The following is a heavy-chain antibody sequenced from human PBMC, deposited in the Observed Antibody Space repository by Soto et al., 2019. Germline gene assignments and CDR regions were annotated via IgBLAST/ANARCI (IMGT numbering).Heavy chain of an antibody. Sequence: EVQLVESGGGLVQPGGSLRLSCAASGFSFSDHYMDWLRQAPGKGLEWVGRSRNRPNSYRPEYAASVKGRFTISRDESEKSLYLQMNSVQTEDTAVYYCARGSTYRGDLDFDYWGQGSLVTVSS. D-gene: IGHD3-10*01. J-gene: IGHJ4*02. CDR1: GFSFSDHY. V-gene: IGHV3-72*01. CDR3: ARGSTYRGDLDFDY. CDR2: SRNRPNSYRP.